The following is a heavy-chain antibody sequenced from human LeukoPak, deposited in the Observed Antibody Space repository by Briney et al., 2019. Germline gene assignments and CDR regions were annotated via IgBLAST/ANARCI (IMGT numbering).Heavy chain of an antibody. D-gene: IGHD2-15*01. Sequence: SETLSLTCAVYGGSFSGYYWSWIRQPLGKGLEWIGEINHSGSTNYNPSLKSRVTISVDTSKDQFSLKLSSVTAADTAVYYCARGYCSGGSCRRVYNWFDPWGQGTLVTVSS. CDR2: INHSGST. V-gene: IGHV4-34*01. CDR3: ARGYCSGGSCRRVYNWFDP. CDR1: GGSFSGYY. J-gene: IGHJ5*02.